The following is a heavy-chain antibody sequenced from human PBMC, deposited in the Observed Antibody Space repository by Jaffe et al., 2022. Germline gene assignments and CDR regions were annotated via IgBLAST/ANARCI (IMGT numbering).Heavy chain of an antibody. D-gene: IGHD2-2*01. J-gene: IGHJ4*02. V-gene: IGHV3-43D*04. CDR3: AKDIRGYCSSTSCYPDY. Sequence: EVQLVESGGVVVQPGGSLRLSCAASGFTFDDYAMHWVRQAPGKGLEWVSLISWDGGSTYYADSVKGRFTISRDNSKNSLYLQMNSLRAEDTALYYCAKDIRGYCSSTSCYPDYWGQGTLVTVSS. CDR1: GFTFDDYA. CDR2: ISWDGGST.